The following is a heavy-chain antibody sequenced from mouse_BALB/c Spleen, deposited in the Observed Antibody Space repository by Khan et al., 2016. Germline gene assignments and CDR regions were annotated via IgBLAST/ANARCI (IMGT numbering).Heavy chain of an antibody. Sequence: EVQLQESGPGLVKPSQSLSLTCSVTGYSITSGYYWNWIRQFPGNKLERMGYISYDGYNDYNPSLKNRIPINCDHSKNPFFLKLNSVNTEDTATYCWSSDGYDGWSAYRGQGPLVTVS. V-gene: IGHV3-6*01. D-gene: IGHD2-2*01. CDR1: GYSITSGYY. J-gene: IGHJ3*01. CDR3: SSDGYDGWSAY. CDR2: ISYDGYN.